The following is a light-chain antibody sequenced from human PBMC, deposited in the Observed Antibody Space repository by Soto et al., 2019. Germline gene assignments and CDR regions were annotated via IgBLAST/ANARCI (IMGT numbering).Light chain of an antibody. J-gene: IGKJ2*01. Sequence: EIVLTQSPATLSLSPGQRATLSCRSSQGVNSHLAWYQQKPGQAPRLLVYETSNRATGVPVRFSGSGSGTDFTLTISRLEPEDSAVYCSQQRNAWLETFGQGTKLEIK. CDR1: QGVNSH. V-gene: IGKV3-11*01. CDR2: ETS. CDR3: QQRNAWLET.